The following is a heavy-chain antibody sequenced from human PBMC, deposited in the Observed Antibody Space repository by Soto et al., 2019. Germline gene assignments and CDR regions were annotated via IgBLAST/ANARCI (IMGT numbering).Heavy chain of an antibody. CDR2: ITPMFGTA. CDR1: GGTFRSYT. J-gene: IGHJ6*02. CDR3: ARTVVVVAAVPLYYYGMDA. D-gene: IGHD2-15*01. Sequence: QVQLVQSGAEVKKPGSSVRVSCKASGGTFRSYTISWVRQAPGQGLEWMGGITPMFGTANYAQKFQGRVTITADESTRTAYMERSSLRSEDTAVYYCARTVVVVAAVPLYYYGMDAWGQGTTVTVSS. V-gene: IGHV1-69*12.